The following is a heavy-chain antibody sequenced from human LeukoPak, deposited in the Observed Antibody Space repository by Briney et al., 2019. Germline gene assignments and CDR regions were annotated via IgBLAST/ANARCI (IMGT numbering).Heavy chain of an antibody. Sequence: GGSLRLSCVASGFTFNTYSMNAFRQAPGKGLEWISYISSSSGTIYYADSVKGRFTISRDNAKNSLYLQMNSLRAEDTAVYYCARGRDLFDSWGQGTLVIVSS. CDR3: ARGRDLFDS. J-gene: IGHJ4*02. CDR1: GFTFNTYS. V-gene: IGHV3-48*04. CDR2: ISSSSGTI.